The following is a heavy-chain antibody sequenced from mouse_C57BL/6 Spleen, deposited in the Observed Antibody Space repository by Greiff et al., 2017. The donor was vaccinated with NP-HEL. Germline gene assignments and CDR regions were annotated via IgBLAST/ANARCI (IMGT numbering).Heavy chain of an antibody. CDR1: GYAFSSSW. D-gene: IGHD1-1*01. Sequence: QVQLQQSGPELVKPGASVKISCKASGYAFSSSWMNWVKQRPGKGLEWIGRIYPGDGDTNYNGKFKGKATLTADKSSSTAYMQLSSLTSEDSAVYFCASRSTVGVSYWYFDVWGTGTTVTVSS. V-gene: IGHV1-82*01. J-gene: IGHJ1*03. CDR2: IYPGDGDT. CDR3: ASRSTVGVSYWYFDV.